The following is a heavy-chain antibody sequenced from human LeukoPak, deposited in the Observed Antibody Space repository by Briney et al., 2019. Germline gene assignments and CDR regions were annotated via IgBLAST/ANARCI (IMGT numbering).Heavy chain of an antibody. Sequence: GGSLRLSCAASGFTFDDYAMHWVRQAPGKGLEWVSGISWNSGSIGYADSVKGRFTISRDNAKNSLYLQMNSLRAEDTALYYCATPIHCSSTSCRDYWGQGTLVTVSS. J-gene: IGHJ4*02. CDR2: ISWNSGSI. D-gene: IGHD2-2*01. V-gene: IGHV3-9*01. CDR1: GFTFDDYA. CDR3: ATPIHCSSTSCRDY.